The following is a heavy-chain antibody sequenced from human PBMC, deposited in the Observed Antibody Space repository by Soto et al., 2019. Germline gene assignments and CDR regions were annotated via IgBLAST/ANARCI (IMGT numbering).Heavy chain of an antibody. CDR2: ISYDGSNK. CDR1: GFTSSSYG. D-gene: IGHD2-2*01. CDR3: AKDLEYCSSTSCQYYYYYYGMDV. J-gene: IGHJ6*02. V-gene: IGHV3-30*18. Sequence: PGGSLRLPCAASGFTSSSYGMHWVRQAPGKGLEWVAVISYDGSNKYYADSVKGRFTISRDTSKNTLYLQMNSLRAEDTAVYYCAKDLEYCSSTSCQYYYYYYGMDVWGQGTTVTVSS.